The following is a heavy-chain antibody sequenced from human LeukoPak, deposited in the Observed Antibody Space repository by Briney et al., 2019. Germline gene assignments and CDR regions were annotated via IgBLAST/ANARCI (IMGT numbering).Heavy chain of an antibody. CDR1: GYTFTGYY. CDR2: INPNSGGT. D-gene: IGHD6-13*01. V-gene: IGHV1-2*04. CDR3: ARSRVAAAGTAPGPIDY. Sequence: ASVKVSCKASGYTFTGYYMHWVRQAPGQGLEWMGWINPNSGGTNYAQKFQGWVTMTRDTSISTAYMELSRLRSDDTAVYYCARSRVAAAGTAPGPIDYWGQGTLVTVSS. J-gene: IGHJ4*02.